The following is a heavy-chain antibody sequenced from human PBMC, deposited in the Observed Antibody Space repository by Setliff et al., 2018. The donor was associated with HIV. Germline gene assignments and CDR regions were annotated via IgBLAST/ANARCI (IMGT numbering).Heavy chain of an antibody. CDR3: ARVIPDYGDYYFDY. J-gene: IGHJ4*02. CDR2: MNPNSGNT. Sequence: ASVKVSCKASGYTFTTYDINWVRQATGQGLEWMGWMNPNSGNTGYAQKFQGRVTMTRHTSTSTAYMQLSSLRSEDTAVYYGARVIPDYGDYYFDYWGQGTPVTAPQ. V-gene: IGHV1-8*02. CDR1: GYTFTTYD. D-gene: IGHD4-17*01.